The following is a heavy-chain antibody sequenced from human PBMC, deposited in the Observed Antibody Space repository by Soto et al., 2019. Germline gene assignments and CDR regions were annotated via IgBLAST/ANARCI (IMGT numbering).Heavy chain of an antibody. V-gene: IGHV1-3*01. J-gene: IGHJ4*02. Sequence: GASVKVSCKASGYTFTSYGISWVRQAPGQGLEWMGWINAGNGNTKYSQKFQGRVTITRDTSASTAYMELSSLRSEDTAVYYCARKGNQWLGHWGQGTLVTVSS. CDR1: GYTFTSYG. D-gene: IGHD6-19*01. CDR2: INAGNGNT. CDR3: ARKGNQWLGH.